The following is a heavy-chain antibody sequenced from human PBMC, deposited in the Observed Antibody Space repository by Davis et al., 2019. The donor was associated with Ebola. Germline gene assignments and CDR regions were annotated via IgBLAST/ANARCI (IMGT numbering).Heavy chain of an antibody. Sequence: GESLKISCAASEFTFSSYWMHWVRQAPGKGLEWVSSISSSSSYIYYADSVKGRFTISRDNAKNSLYLQMNSLRAEDTALYYCAKDMGRGVGATDFDYWGQGTLVTVSS. CDR3: AKDMGRGVGATDFDY. D-gene: IGHD1-26*01. J-gene: IGHJ4*02. CDR2: ISSSSSYI. CDR1: EFTFSSYW. V-gene: IGHV3-21*04.